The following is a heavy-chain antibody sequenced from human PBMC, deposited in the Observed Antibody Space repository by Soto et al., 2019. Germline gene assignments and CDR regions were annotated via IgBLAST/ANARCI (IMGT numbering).Heavy chain of an antibody. Sequence: GGSLRLSCAASGFTFSSYAMSWVRQAPGKGLEWVSAISGSGGSTYYADSVKGRFTISRDNSKNTLYLQMNSLRAEDTAVYYCAKDRSSSYYYYYMDVWGKGTTVTVYS. CDR2: ISGSGGST. V-gene: IGHV3-23*01. CDR3: AKDRSSSYYYYYMDV. J-gene: IGHJ6*03. D-gene: IGHD6-13*01. CDR1: GFTFSSYA.